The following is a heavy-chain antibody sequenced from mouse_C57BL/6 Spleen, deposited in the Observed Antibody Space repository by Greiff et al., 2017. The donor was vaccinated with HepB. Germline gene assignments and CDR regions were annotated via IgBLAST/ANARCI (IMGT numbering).Heavy chain of an antibody. CDR3: AIVVYYDYDDGFAY. D-gene: IGHD2-4*01. V-gene: IGHV1-74*01. Sequence: VQLQQPGAELVKPGASVKVSCKASGYTFTSYWMHWVKQRPGQGLEWIGRIHPSDSDTNYNQKFKGKATLTVDKSSSTAYMQLSSLTSEDSAVYYCAIVVYYDYDDGFAYWGQGTLVTVSA. J-gene: IGHJ3*01. CDR2: IHPSDSDT. CDR1: GYTFTSYW.